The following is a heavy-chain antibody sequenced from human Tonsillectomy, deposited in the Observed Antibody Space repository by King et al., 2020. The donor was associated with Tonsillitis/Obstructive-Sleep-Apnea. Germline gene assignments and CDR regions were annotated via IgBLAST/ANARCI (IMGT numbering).Heavy chain of an antibody. CDR3: AKGSHDFDY. J-gene: IGHJ4*02. CDR1: GFTFGSYA. CDR2: INVSGRYT. V-gene: IGHV3-23*04. Sequence: VQLVESGGGLVQPGGSLRLSCAASGFTFGSYAMTWVRQAPGKGLEWVSTINVSGRYTYYADSVKGRFTISRDNSKSTLFLQRNSLRVEDTAVYYCAKGSHDFDYWGQGTLVTVSS.